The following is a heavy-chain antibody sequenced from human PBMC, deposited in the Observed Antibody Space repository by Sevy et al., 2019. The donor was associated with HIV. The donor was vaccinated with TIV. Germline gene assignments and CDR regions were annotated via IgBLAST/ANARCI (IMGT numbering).Heavy chain of an antibody. CDR1: GYTFTSYG. Sequence: ASVKVSCKASGYTFTSYGISWVRQAPGQGLEWMGWISAYNGNTNYAQKLQGRVTMTTDTSTSTAYMELRSLRSDDTAVYYCAGALIDYGDYGVDYWGQGTLVTVSS. J-gene: IGHJ4*02. D-gene: IGHD4-17*01. CDR3: AGALIDYGDYGVDY. CDR2: ISAYNGNT. V-gene: IGHV1-18*01.